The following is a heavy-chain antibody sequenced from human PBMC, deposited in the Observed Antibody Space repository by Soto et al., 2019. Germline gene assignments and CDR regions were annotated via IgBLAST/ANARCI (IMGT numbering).Heavy chain of an antibody. D-gene: IGHD6-13*01. CDR2: IYYSGST. CDR3: ARDGAAGHYYYYGMDV. CDR1: GGSISSYY. Sequence: PSETLSLTSTVSGGSISSYYWSWIRQPPGKGLEWIGYIYYSGSTNYNPSLKSRVTISVDTSKNQFSLKLSSVTAADTAVYYCARDGAAGHYYYYGMDVWGQGTTVTVSS. V-gene: IGHV4-59*01. J-gene: IGHJ6*02.